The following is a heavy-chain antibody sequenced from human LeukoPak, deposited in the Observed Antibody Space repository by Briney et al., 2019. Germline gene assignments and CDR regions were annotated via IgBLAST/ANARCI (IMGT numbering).Heavy chain of an antibody. V-gene: IGHV5-51*01. J-gene: IGHJ4*02. CDR2: IYPGDSDT. CDR1: GYSFTSYW. Sequence: GEPLQISSQGSGYSFTSYWISWVRHMPGKGLEWMGIIYPGDSDTRYSPSFQGHVTISADKSISTAYRQWSSLKASDTAMYYCARHGGRDGYNSGDTDYGGQGTLVTVPS. D-gene: IGHD5-24*01. CDR3: ARHGGRDGYNSGDTDY.